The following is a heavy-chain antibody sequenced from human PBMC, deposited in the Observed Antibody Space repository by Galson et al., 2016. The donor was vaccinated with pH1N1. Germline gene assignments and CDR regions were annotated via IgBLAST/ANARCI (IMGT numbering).Heavy chain of an antibody. CDR2: IYPGDSDT. D-gene: IGHD3-22*01. J-gene: IGHJ2*01. CDR3: ARYAVTYYYDSSGYPDWYFDL. V-gene: IGHV5-51*03. Sequence: QSGAEVKKPGESLKISCKGSGYSFTSYWIGWVRQMPGKGLEWMGIIYPGDSDTRYSPSFQGQVTISADKSTSTAYLQCSSLKASDTAIYYCARYAVTYYYDSSGYPDWYFDLWGRGTLFTVSS. CDR1: GYSFTSYW.